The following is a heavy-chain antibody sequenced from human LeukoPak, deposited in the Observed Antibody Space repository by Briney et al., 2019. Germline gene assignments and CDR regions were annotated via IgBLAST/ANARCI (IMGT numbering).Heavy chain of an antibody. Sequence: GGSLRLSCAASGFTFSSYSMNWVRQAPGKGLEWVSSISSSSSYIYYADSVKGRFTISRDNAMNSLYLQMNSLRAEDTAVYYCARVGHYYDSSGYYRPNHWGQGTLVTVSS. CDR3: ARVGHYYDSSGYYRPNH. CDR2: ISSSSSYI. J-gene: IGHJ5*02. V-gene: IGHV3-21*01. CDR1: GFTFSSYS. D-gene: IGHD3-22*01.